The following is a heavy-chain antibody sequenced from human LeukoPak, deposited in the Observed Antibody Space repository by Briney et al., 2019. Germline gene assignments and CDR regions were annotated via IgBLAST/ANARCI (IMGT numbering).Heavy chain of an antibody. Sequence: GGSLRLSCSASGFTFSSYAMHWVRQAPGKGLEYVSSISHNGGSTYYADSVKGRFTISRDNSKNTLYLQMNSLRAEDTAVYYCARDSRRILPSDWGQGTLVTVSS. V-gene: IGHV3-64*04. CDR2: ISHNGGST. D-gene: IGHD2-15*01. CDR3: ARDSRRILPSD. CDR1: GFTFSSYA. J-gene: IGHJ4*02.